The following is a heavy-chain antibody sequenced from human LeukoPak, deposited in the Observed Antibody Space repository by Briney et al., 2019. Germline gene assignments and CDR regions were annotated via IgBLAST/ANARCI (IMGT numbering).Heavy chain of an antibody. Sequence: SETLSLTCAVSGGSISSGGYSWSWIRQPPGKGLEWIGYIYHSGSTYYNPSLKSRVTISVDTSKNQFSLKLSSVTAADTAVYYCARDLEYYGSGSYPSDYYYYYGMDVWGQGTTVTVSS. J-gene: IGHJ6*02. CDR3: ARDLEYYGSGSYPSDYYYYYGMDV. CDR2: IYHSGST. CDR1: GGSISSGGYS. V-gene: IGHV4-30-2*01. D-gene: IGHD3-10*01.